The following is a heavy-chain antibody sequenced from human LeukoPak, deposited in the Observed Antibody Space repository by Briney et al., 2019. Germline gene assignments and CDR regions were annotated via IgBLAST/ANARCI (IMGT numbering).Heavy chain of an antibody. CDR3: ARDGITLVRGFILPLDY. CDR2: IYSGGST. V-gene: IGHV3-53*01. J-gene: IGHJ4*02. CDR1: GFTVSSNY. D-gene: IGHD3-10*01. Sequence: GGSLRLSCAASGFTVSSNYMSWVRQAPGKGLEWVSVIYSGGSTYYADSVKGRFTISRDNAKNSLYLQMNSLRAEDTAVYSCARDGITLVRGFILPLDYWGQGTLVTVSS.